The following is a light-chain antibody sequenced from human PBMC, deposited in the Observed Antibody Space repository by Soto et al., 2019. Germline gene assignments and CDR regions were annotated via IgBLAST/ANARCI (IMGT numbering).Light chain of an antibody. CDR2: SNT. V-gene: IGLV1-40*01. CDR3: QSYDNILSAVV. J-gene: IGLJ2*01. Sequence: QSVLTQPPSVSGAPGQRVTISCTGSSSSVGAGYDVHWYQHLPGTAPKLLIFSNTNRPSGVPDRFFGSKSGTSVSLAIAGLQAEDEGDYYCQSYDNILSAVVFGGGTKVTVL. CDR1: SSSVGAGYD.